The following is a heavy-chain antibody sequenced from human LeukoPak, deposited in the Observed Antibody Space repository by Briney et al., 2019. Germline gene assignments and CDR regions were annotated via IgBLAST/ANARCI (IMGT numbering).Heavy chain of an antibody. CDR1: GFTFSSYA. J-gene: IGHJ5*02. CDR2: ISYDGSNK. D-gene: IGHD2-15*01. CDR3: ARPGGFCSGSTCYSGWDWFEP. V-gene: IGHV3-30-3*01. Sequence: QTGGSLRLSCAASGFTFSSYAMHWVRRAPGKGLEWVAVISYDGSNKYYADSVKGRFTISRDNSKNTLYLQMNGLRLEDTGLYFCARPGGFCSGSTCYSGWDWFEPWGQGTLVTVSS.